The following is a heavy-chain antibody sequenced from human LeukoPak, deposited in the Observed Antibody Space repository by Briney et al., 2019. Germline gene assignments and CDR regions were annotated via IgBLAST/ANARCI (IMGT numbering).Heavy chain of an antibody. Sequence: GGSLRLSCAASGFILSNSAMTWVRQAPGKGLQWVSGINTKGTRTYYADSVKGRFSISRDNSTNTLFLQMNSLRAEDTAVYYCVKEVVATIPPLWGQGTLVTVSS. CDR3: VKEVVATIPPL. V-gene: IGHV3-23*01. J-gene: IGHJ4*02. CDR2: INTKGTRT. D-gene: IGHD5-12*01. CDR1: GFILSNSA.